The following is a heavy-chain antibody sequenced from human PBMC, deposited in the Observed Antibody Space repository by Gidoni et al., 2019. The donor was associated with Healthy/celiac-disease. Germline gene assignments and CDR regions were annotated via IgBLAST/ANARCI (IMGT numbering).Heavy chain of an antibody. J-gene: IGHJ4*02. CDR3: AKDDLTYYYDSSGAD. D-gene: IGHD3-22*01. CDR2: ISGSGGST. CDR1: GLTCRSYA. Sequence: EVELVESGGGLVQTGGSLRRSCAACGLTCRSYAMSWVRQAPGKGREWVSAISGSGGSTYYADAVKGRFTISRDNSKNTLYLQMNSLRAEDTAVYYCAKDDLTYYYDSSGADWGQGTLVTVSS. V-gene: IGHV3-23*04.